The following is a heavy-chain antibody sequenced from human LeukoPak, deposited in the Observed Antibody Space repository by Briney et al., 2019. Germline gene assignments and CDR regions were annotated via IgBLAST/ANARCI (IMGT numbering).Heavy chain of an antibody. Sequence: SETLSLTCAISGDIVSSNSAAWNWIRQSPSRGLEWLGRTYYRSKWYNDYAVSVKSRITINPDTSKNQFSLQLNSVTPEDTAVYYCARERPKYSSGWGAYYYYGMDVWGQGTTVTVSS. CDR2: TYYRSKWYN. CDR1: GDIVSSNSAA. V-gene: IGHV6-1*01. D-gene: IGHD6-19*01. J-gene: IGHJ6*02. CDR3: ARERPKYSSGWGAYYYYGMDV.